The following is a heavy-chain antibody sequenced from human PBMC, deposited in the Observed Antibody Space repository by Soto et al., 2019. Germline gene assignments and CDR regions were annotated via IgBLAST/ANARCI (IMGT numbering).Heavy chain of an antibody. CDR2: INPNSGVT. Sequence: ASVKVSCKASGYTFTAYYMHWVRQAPGQGLEWMGWINPNSGVTHYAQKVQGMLTMTRDTSINTAYMALSRRRSDDTAMYYCASDYCSGICNWFDPWGQGTLVPVSS. CDR3: ASDYCSGICNWFDP. CDR1: GYTFTAYY. J-gene: IGHJ5*02. D-gene: IGHD2-15*01. V-gene: IGHV1-2*02.